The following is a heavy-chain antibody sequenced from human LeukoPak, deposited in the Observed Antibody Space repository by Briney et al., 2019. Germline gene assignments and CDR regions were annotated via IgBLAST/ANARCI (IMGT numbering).Heavy chain of an antibody. CDR1: GDSISSSNYY. J-gene: IGHJ4*02. CDR2: INYSGFT. D-gene: IGHD3/OR15-3a*01. V-gene: IGHV4-39*01. Sequence: SETLSLTCTVSGDSISSSNYYWGWIRQPPGKGLEWIGNINYSGFTYYNASLKSRVTISIDTSKNQFSLKLTSVTAADTAVYYCAKQTGSGLFILPGGQGTLVTVSS. CDR3: AKQTGSGLFILP.